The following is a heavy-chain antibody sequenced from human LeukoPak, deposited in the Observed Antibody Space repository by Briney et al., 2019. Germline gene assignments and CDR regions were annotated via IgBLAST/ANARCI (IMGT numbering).Heavy chain of an antibody. D-gene: IGHD3-10*01. CDR1: GASIRSQKW. J-gene: IGHJ3*01. CDR2: IFHSGST. Sequence: SGTLSLTCAVSGASIRSQKWWTWVRQPPGKGLEWIGEIFHSGSTTYNPSLESRVTISIDKSKNQFSLKLNSVTAADTAVYYCASPMPFMVRGLHGIDGFDVWGQGTMVTVSS. V-gene: IGHV4-4*02. CDR3: ASPMPFMVRGLHGIDGFDV.